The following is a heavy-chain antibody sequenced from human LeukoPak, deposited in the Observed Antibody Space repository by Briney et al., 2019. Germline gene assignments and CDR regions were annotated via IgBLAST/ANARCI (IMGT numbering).Heavy chain of an antibody. CDR1: GSTFSSYE. D-gene: IGHD6-13*01. J-gene: IGHJ1*01. CDR3: ARAGYTSSCFQH. CDR2: ISSSGSSV. V-gene: IGHV3-48*03. Sequence: GGSLRLSCAASGSTFSSYEMNWVRQAPGKGLEWVSYISSSGSSVYYADSVQGRFTISRDNAKNSLYLQMNSLRAEDTAVYYCARAGYTSSCFQHWGQGTLVTVSS.